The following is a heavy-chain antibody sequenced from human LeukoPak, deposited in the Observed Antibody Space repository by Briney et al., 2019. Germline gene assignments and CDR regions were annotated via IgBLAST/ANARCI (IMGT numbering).Heavy chain of an antibody. J-gene: IGHJ6*03. CDR3: ARTQDVTYYYYYMDV. Sequence: ASVKVSCKASGGTFSSYAISWVRQAPGQGLEWMGGIIPIFGTANYAQKFQGRVTITADESTSTAYMELRSLSSDDTAIYYCARTQDVTYYYYYMDVWGKGTTVTVSS. V-gene: IGHV1-69*13. CDR1: GGTFSSYA. D-gene: IGHD2-21*02. CDR2: IIPIFGTA.